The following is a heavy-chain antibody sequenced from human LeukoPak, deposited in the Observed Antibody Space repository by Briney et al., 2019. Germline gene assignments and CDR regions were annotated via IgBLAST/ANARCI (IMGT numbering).Heavy chain of an antibody. Sequence: SETLSLTCTVSGGSTSSHFWTWIRQPPGKGLEWLGYVYNTGSTNYNPSLQSRVTMTLDASKNQFYLKLTSVTAADTAVYFCARRVYSFNWFDPWGQGTLVTVSS. D-gene: IGHD2-8*01. J-gene: IGHJ5*02. CDR2: VYNTGST. V-gene: IGHV4-59*08. CDR1: GGSTSSHF. CDR3: ARRVYSFNWFDP.